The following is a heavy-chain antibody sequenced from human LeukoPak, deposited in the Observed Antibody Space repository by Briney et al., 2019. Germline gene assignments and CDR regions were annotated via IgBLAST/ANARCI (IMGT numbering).Heavy chain of an antibody. CDR3: ARDVTHWSSTNSYYGMDV. D-gene: IGHD2-2*01. J-gene: IGHJ6*04. CDR2: IWYDGSNK. Sequence: GSLRLSCAASRFNSSSDDMHWVRQAPGKGLDWVAVIWYDGSNKYYADSVKSRFTISRDNSKNTLFLQKNNLRAENTAVYYCARDVTHWSSTNSYYGMDVWGKGTTVTVSS. V-gene: IGHV3-33*01. CDR1: RFNSSSDD.